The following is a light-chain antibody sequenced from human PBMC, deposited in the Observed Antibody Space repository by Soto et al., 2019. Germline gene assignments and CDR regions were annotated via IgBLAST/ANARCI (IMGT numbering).Light chain of an antibody. CDR3: QQYVISVT. Sequence: EIGLTQSPGTLYLSPGERATLSCRASQSISGNYLAWYQQKPGQAPRLLIYGASNRATGIPERFSGSGSGTDFTLTISRLEPQDSAMYYCQQYVISVTFGQGTRLEIK. V-gene: IGKV3-20*01. CDR2: GAS. J-gene: IGKJ5*01. CDR1: QSISGNY.